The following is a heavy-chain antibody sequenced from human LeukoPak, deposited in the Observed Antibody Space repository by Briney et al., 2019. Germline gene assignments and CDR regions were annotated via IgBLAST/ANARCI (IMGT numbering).Heavy chain of an antibody. CDR1: GGSISSSNYY. CDR2: IYYSGST. CDR3: ARDYWFGELFDY. J-gene: IGHJ4*02. Sequence: SETLSLTCTVSGGSISSSNYYWGWIRQPPGKGLEWIGSIYYSGSTYYSPSLKSRVTISVDTSKNQFSLKLSSVTAADTAVYYCARDYWFGELFDYWGQGTLVTVSS. V-gene: IGHV4-39*07. D-gene: IGHD3-10*01.